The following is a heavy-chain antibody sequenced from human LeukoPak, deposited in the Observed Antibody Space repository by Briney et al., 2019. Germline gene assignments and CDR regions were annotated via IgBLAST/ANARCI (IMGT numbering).Heavy chain of an antibody. D-gene: IGHD3-22*01. Sequence: SETLSLTCTVSDYSISSGYFWGWIRQPPGKGLEWIGSIYSSGSTHYNPSLKSRVTLSVDTSNNRFSLNLNSVTAADTAVYYCARDGPHDSGAFDFWGQGTKVTVSS. J-gene: IGHJ3*01. CDR2: IYSSGST. CDR1: DYSISSGYF. V-gene: IGHV4-38-2*02. CDR3: ARDGPHDSGAFDF.